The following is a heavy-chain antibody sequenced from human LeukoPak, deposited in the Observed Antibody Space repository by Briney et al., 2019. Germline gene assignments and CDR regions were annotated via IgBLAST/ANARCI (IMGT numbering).Heavy chain of an antibody. V-gene: IGHV3-23*01. CDR2: IGGSGVGT. J-gene: IGHJ5*02. CDR1: GSTFSRYA. D-gene: IGHD6-6*01. Sequence: GGSLRLSCAASGSTFSRYAMSWVRQAPGKGLEWVSSIGGSGVGTYYPDSVKGRFTISRDNSKNTLYLQMNSLRAEDTAVYYCAKDLEYSRPNWFDPWGQGTLVTVSS. CDR3: AKDLEYSRPNWFDP.